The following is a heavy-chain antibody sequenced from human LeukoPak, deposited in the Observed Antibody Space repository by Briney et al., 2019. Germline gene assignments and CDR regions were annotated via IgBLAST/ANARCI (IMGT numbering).Heavy chain of an antibody. J-gene: IGHJ4*02. CDR1: GFTFSGSA. CDR3: ATPPTVTRNY. V-gene: IGHV3-73*01. CDR2: IRSKTNNYAT. Sequence: GGSLRLSCAASGFTFSGSALHWVRQASGKGLEWIGRIRSKTNNYATTYAASVTGRFTISRDDAENTLYLQMDSLRAEDTAVYYCATPPTVTRNYWGQGTLVTVSS. D-gene: IGHD4-17*01.